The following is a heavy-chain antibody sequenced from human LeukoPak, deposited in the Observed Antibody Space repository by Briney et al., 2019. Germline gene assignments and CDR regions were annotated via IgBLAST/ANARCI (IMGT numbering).Heavy chain of an antibody. J-gene: IGHJ4*02. V-gene: IGHV3-9*03. CDR1: GFTFDDYA. CDR2: ISWNSGNI. D-gene: IGHD2-15*01. Sequence: GRSLRLSCAASGFTFDDYAMHWFRQAPGKSLEWVSGISWNSGNIDYADSVRGRFTISRDNAKNSLYLQMNSLRVEDMALYYCARGYCSVSTCYYFDYWGQGTLVTVSS. CDR3: ARGYCSVSTCYYFDY.